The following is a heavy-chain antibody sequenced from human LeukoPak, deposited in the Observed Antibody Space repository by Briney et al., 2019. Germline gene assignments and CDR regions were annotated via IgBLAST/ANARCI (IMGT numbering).Heavy chain of an antibody. J-gene: IGHJ5*02. V-gene: IGHV4-30-4*01. CDR2: IYYSGST. CDR3: ARETDYGDYVWFDP. D-gene: IGHD4-17*01. Sequence: PSETLSLTCTVSGGSISSTTYCWSWIRQPPGKGLEWIGYIYYSGSTYYNPSLKSRVTISVDTSKNQFSLKLSSVTAADTAVYYCARETDYGDYVWFDPWGQGTLVTVSS. CDR1: GGSISSTTYC.